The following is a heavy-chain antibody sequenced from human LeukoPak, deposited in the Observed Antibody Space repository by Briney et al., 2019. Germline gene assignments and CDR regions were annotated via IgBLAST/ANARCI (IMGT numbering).Heavy chain of an antibody. V-gene: IGHV1-69*01. CDR1: GGTFSSYA. Sequence: GSSVKVSCKASGGTFSSYAISWVRLAPGQGLEWMGGIIPIFGTGNYAQKFQGRVTITADESTSTAYMELSSLRSEDTAVYYCAKADVVVVPAATSGLSYNWFDPWGQGTLVTVSS. J-gene: IGHJ5*02. CDR3: AKADVVVVPAATSGLSYNWFDP. D-gene: IGHD2-2*01. CDR2: IIPIFGTG.